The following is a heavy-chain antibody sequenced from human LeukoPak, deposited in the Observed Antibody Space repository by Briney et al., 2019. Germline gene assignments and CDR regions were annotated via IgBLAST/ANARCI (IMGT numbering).Heavy chain of an antibody. D-gene: IGHD6-19*01. CDR2: LYSGGDT. V-gene: IGHV3-66*01. J-gene: IGHJ4*02. Sequence: GGSLRLSCAAFGFTVSSKYMSWVRQAPGKGLEWVSVLYSGGDTYYADSVKGRLTISRDNSKNTLYLQMNNLRPEDTAVYYCARGDTGFSSAWGRDFDYWGQGTLVTVSS. CDR3: ARGDTGFSSAWGRDFDY. CDR1: GFTVSSKY.